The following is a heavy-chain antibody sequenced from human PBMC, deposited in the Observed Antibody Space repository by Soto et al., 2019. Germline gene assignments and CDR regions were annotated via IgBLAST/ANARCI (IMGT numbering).Heavy chain of an antibody. CDR1: GFTFSSYG. CDR3: ASDRGVTHLAN. V-gene: IGHV3-33*01. CDR2: IWYDGSNK. Sequence: SGGGVVQPGRSLRLSCAASGFTFSSYGFHWVRQAPGKGLEWVAVIWYDGSNKYYADSVKGRFTISKDNSKNTLYLQMNSLSAEDTAVYSCASDRGVTHLANWGQGTLVTVSS. J-gene: IGHJ4*02. D-gene: IGHD2-21*02.